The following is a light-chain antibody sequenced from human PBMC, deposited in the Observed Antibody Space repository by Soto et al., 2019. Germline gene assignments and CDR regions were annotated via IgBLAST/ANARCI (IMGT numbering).Light chain of an antibody. J-gene: IGKJ2*01. CDR1: QSLSSSY. V-gene: IGKV3-20*01. CDR3: QQQGT. Sequence: EIVLTQFPGTLSLSPGERATLSCRPSQSLSSSYLVWYQQKPGQAPRLLIYAASRRSTGIPDRFSGSGSATESTLTISRLEPEDSAVYYCQQQGTFGQGNKLEIK. CDR2: AAS.